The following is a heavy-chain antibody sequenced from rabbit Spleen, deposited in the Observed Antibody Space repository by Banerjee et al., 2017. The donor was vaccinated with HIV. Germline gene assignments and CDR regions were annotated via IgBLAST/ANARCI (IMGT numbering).Heavy chain of an antibody. CDR1: GIDFSRGYD. CDR3: ARGGGL. CDR2: INSGSSGST. J-gene: IGHJ6*01. V-gene: IGHV1S40*01. Sequence: QQLVESGGGLVKPGASLTLTCKASGIDFSRGYDMCWVRLAPGKGLEWIGCINSGSSGSTYYASWAKGRFTISKTSSTTVTLQLNSLTAADTSTYFCARGGGLWGPGTLVTVS.